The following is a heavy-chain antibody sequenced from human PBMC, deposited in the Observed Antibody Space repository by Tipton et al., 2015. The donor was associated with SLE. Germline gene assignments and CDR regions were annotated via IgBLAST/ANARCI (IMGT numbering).Heavy chain of an antibody. CDR1: GGSVNSNSDY. Sequence: TLSLTCNVSGGSVNSNSDYWNWIRQPAGKGLEWIGRIDSSGSTLYTPSLKRRVSISMDTSNNQFSLRLTSVTAADTAVYFCAREDIVVVPAALRHNWFDPWGQGTLVTVSS. D-gene: IGHD2-2*01. V-gene: IGHV4-61*02. CDR2: IDSSGST. J-gene: IGHJ5*02. CDR3: AREDIVVVPAALRHNWFDP.